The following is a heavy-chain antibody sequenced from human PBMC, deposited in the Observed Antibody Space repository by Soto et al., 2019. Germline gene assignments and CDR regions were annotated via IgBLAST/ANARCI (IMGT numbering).Heavy chain of an antibody. CDR3: ATSGYDTSGHIFPVPFDI. CDR2: ISSDGSNK. V-gene: IGHV3-30-3*01. CDR1: GFTFSTYT. Sequence: QVQLVESGGGVVRPGGSLRLSCEASGFTFSTYTMHWVRQTPGKGLEWVAIISSDGSNKYYADSVEGQFTISRDNSKNTLYLQINSLRAEDTAVYYCATSGYDTSGHIFPVPFDIWGQGTMVTVSS. J-gene: IGHJ3*02. D-gene: IGHD3-22*01.